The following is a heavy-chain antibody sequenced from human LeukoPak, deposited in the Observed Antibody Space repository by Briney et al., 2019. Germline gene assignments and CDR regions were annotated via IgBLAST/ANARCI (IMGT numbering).Heavy chain of an antibody. V-gene: IGHV5-51*01. CDR1: GYSFTSYW. CDR3: ARRGYCSSTSCRNWFDP. CDR2: IYPGDSDT. D-gene: IGHD2-2*01. J-gene: IGHJ5*02. Sequence: GESLKISCKGSGYSFTSYWIGWVRQMPGKGLEWMGIIYPGDSDTRYSPSFQVQVTISADKSISTAYLQWSSLKASDTAMYYCARRGYCSSTSCRNWFDPWGQGTLVTVSS.